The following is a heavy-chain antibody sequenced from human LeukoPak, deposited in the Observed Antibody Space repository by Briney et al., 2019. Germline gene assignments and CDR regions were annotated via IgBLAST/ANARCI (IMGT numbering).Heavy chain of an antibody. D-gene: IGHD6-13*01. CDR1: GFTFSSYA. CDR3: ARDIAAADTVDY. CDR2: ISYDESNK. V-gene: IGHV3-30*04. J-gene: IGHJ4*02. Sequence: GRSLRLSCAASGFTFSSYAMHWVRQAPGKGLEWVAVISYDESNKYYADSVKGRFTISRDNSKNTLYLQMNSLRAEDTAVYYCARDIAAADTVDYWGQGTLVTVSS.